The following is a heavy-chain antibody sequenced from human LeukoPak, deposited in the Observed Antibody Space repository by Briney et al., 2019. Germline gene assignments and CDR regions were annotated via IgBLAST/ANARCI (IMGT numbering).Heavy chain of an antibody. CDR3: ARDGRLGELSTFDY. Sequence: PGGSLTLSCAASGLTVSSNYMSWVRQAPGKGLEWDSVIYDGAGTHYADSVKGRFTISRDISKNTVYLQMNSLRAEDTAVYYCARDGRLGELSTFDYWGQGTLVTVSS. CDR1: GLTVSSNY. CDR2: IYDGAGT. V-gene: IGHV3-53*01. D-gene: IGHD3-16*02. J-gene: IGHJ4*02.